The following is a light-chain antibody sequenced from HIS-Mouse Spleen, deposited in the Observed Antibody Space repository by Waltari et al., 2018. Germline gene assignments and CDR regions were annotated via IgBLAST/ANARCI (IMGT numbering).Light chain of an antibody. Sequence: EIVLTQSPATLSLSPGERATLSCRASQSVSSYLAWYHQKPGQAPRLLIYDASNRATGIPARFSGSGSGTDFTHTSSSLEPEDFAVYFCQQRSNWPPLTFGGGTKVEIK. J-gene: IGKJ4*02. CDR3: QQRSNWPPLT. CDR2: DAS. V-gene: IGKV3-11*01. CDR1: QSVSSY.